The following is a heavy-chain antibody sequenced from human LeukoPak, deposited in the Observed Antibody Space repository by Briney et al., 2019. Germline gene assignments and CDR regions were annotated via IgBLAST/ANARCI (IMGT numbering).Heavy chain of an antibody. V-gene: IGHV3-9*01. J-gene: IGHJ4*02. Sequence: QPGRSLRLSCAASGFTFDDYAMHWVRQAPGKGLEWVSGISWNSGSKGYADSVKGRFTISRDNAKKFLYLQMNSLRAEDTALYYCAKDTGSGFIAAPGNSGVDYWGQGTLVTVSS. D-gene: IGHD6-13*01. CDR3: AKDTGSGFIAAPGNSGVDY. CDR2: ISWNSGSK. CDR1: GFTFDDYA.